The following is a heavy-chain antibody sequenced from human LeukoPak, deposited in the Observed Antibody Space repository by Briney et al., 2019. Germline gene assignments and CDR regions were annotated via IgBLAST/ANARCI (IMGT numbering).Heavy chain of an antibody. CDR2: IYPGDSDT. J-gene: IGHJ4*02. D-gene: IGHD2-15*01. CDR1: GYSFTSYW. CDR3: ARHLPYCSGGSCSYYFDY. V-gene: IGHV5-51*01. Sequence: GESLKISCKGSGYSFTSYWIGWVRQMPGKGLEWMGIIYPGDSDTTYSPSFQGQVTISADKSISTAYLQWISLKASDTAMYYCARHLPYCSGGSCSYYFDYWGQGTLVTVSS.